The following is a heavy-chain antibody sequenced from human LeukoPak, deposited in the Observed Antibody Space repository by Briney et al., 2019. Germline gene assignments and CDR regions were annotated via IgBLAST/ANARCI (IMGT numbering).Heavy chain of an antibody. D-gene: IGHD2-2*01. CDR3: ARGPHCSSTSCYSEYFHH. J-gene: IGHJ1*01. CDR2: ISYSGSP. CDR1: GGSISSGGYY. Sequence: SETLSLTCTVSGGSISSGGYYWSWIRQHPGKGLEWIGYISYSGSPYYNPSLKSRVTISVDTSRNQFSLKLSSVTAADTAVYYCARGPHCSSTSCYSEYFHHWGQGTLVTVSS. V-gene: IGHV4-31*03.